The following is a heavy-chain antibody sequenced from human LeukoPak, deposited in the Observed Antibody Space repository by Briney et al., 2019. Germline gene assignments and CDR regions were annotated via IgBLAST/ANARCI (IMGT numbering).Heavy chain of an antibody. CDR2: IFYSGST. CDR3: ARTRYYYNSRSYGAPYYFDY. CDR1: GGSISSSSYY. Sequence: PSETLSLTCTVSGGSISSSSYYWGWIRQPPGKGLEWIGTIFYSGSTYYNPSLKSRVTISVDTSKNQFSLKLSSVTAADTAVYYCARTRYYYNSRSYGAPYYFDYWGQGTLVTVSS. J-gene: IGHJ4*02. V-gene: IGHV4-39*01. D-gene: IGHD3-10*01.